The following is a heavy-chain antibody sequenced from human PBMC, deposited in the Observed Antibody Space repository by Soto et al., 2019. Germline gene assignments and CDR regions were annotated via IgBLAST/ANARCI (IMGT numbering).Heavy chain of an antibody. CDR1: GGSFSSGDFY. CDR3: VRDGTKTFRGWFDP. J-gene: IGHJ5*02. V-gene: IGHV4-61*02. Sequence: SETLSLTCTVPGGSFSSGDFYWSWIRQSAGKGLEWIGRIYATGTTDYNPSLTSRVMMSVDTPKKQFSLKLRSVTAADTAVYYCVRDGTKTFRGWFDPWGQGISVTVSS. CDR2: IYATGTT. D-gene: IGHD1-1*01.